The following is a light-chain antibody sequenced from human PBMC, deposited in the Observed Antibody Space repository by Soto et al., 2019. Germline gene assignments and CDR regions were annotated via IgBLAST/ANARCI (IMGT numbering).Light chain of an antibody. V-gene: IGKV1-5*03. CDR1: QSIGIW. J-gene: IGKJ2*01. Sequence: DIQMTQSPSTLSSSVGDRVSITCRASQSIGIWLAWFQQKPGKAPTLLIYQASNLESGVPSRFSGSGYGTEFTLTITSLQPDDFATYYCQEYTSYSFGQGTKLEI. CDR3: QEYTSYS. CDR2: QAS.